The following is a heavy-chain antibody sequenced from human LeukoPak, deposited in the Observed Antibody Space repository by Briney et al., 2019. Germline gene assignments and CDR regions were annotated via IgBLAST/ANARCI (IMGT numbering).Heavy chain of an antibody. D-gene: IGHD3-10*01. J-gene: IGHJ3*02. CDR2: IYYSGST. V-gene: IGHV4-59*08. CDR3: ARASIRGRVGAFDI. CDR1: GGSISSYY. Sequence: SETLSLTCTASGGSISSYYWSWIRQPPGKGLEWIGYIYYSGSTNYNPSLKSRVTISVDTSKNQFSLKLSSVTAADTAVYYCARASIRGRVGAFDIWGQGTMVTVSS.